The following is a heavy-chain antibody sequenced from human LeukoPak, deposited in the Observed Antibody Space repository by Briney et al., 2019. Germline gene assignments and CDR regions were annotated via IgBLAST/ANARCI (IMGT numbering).Heavy chain of an antibody. V-gene: IGHV3-23*01. CDR1: GFTFNICA. D-gene: IGHD1-1*01. CDR2: IGSTDI. CDR3: AKDATPGNAIWDYFGK. J-gene: IGHJ4*02. Sequence: RSGGSLRLSCAASGFTFNICAMSWLRQAPGEGLEWVSSIGSTDISYADSANGRFTVYRDDSKTTLYLQLNNLSAEDSAVYYCAKDATPGNAIWDYFGKWGQGTLVTVSS.